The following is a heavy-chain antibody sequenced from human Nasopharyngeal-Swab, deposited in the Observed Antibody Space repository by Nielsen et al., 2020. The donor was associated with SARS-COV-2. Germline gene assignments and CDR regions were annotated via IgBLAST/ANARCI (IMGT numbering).Heavy chain of an antibody. CDR1: GYTLTGYY. Sequence: ASVKVSCKASGYTLTGYYMHWVRQAPGQGLEWMGWINPHSRGTKYAQKFQGWVTMTRDTSISTAYMELSRLRSDDTAVYYCARVRYYYDSHGAFDIWGQGTMVTVSS. CDR3: ARVRYYYDSHGAFDI. D-gene: IGHD3-22*01. V-gene: IGHV1-2*04. CDR2: INPHSRGT. J-gene: IGHJ3*02.